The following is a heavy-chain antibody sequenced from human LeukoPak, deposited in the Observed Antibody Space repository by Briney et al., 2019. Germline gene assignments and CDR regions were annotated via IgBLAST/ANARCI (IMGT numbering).Heavy chain of an antibody. Sequence: GGSLRLSCVASGFAFSDDSMNWVRQPPGKGLEWVSSISSTSTYIYYADSVKGRFTISRDNARNSLFLQMNNLRVDDSAVYYCAREYTAMGYDYWGQGNLVTVSS. J-gene: IGHJ4*02. D-gene: IGHD5-18*01. CDR2: ISSTSTYI. CDR3: AREYTAMGYDY. CDR1: GFAFSDDS. V-gene: IGHV3-21*01.